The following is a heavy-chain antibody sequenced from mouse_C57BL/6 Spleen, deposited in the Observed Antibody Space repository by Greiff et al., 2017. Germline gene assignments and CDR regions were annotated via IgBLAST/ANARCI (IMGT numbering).Heavy chain of an antibody. D-gene: IGHD1-1*01. CDR2: ISYSGST. Sequence: EVQLVESGPGLAKPSQTLSLTCSVTGYSITSDYWNWIRKFPGNKLEYMGYISYSGSTYYNPSLKSRISITRDTSKNQYYLQLNSVTTEDTATYYCARYPHYYGSSYDWYFDVWGTGTTVTVSS. CDR1: GYSITSDY. J-gene: IGHJ1*03. V-gene: IGHV3-8*01. CDR3: ARYPHYYGSSYDWYFDV.